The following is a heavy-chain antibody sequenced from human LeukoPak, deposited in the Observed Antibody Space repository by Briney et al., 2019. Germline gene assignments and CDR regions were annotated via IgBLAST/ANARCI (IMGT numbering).Heavy chain of an antibody. D-gene: IGHD2-2*01. J-gene: IGHJ4*02. Sequence: PGGSLRLSCSASGLTFSSYAMHWVRQAPGKGLEYVSAISSNGGSTYYADSVKGRFTISRDNSKNTLYLQTSSLRAEDTAVYYCVTGPVVPAAPFYFDYWGQGTLVTVSS. CDR2: ISSNGGST. V-gene: IGHV3-64D*06. CDR3: VTGPVVPAAPFYFDY. CDR1: GLTFSSYA.